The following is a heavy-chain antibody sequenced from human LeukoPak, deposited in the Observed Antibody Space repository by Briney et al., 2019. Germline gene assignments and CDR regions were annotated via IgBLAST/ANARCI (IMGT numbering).Heavy chain of an antibody. D-gene: IGHD3-9*01. Sequence: GGSLRLSCAASGFTFSDYYMSWIRQAPGKGLEWVSYISSSGSTIYYADSVKGRFTISRDNAKNSLYLQMNSLRAEDTAVYYCTTGLRYFDWPYLDYWGQGTLVTVSS. CDR2: ISSSGSTI. CDR1: GFTFSDYY. J-gene: IGHJ4*02. CDR3: TTGLRYFDWPYLDY. V-gene: IGHV3-11*01.